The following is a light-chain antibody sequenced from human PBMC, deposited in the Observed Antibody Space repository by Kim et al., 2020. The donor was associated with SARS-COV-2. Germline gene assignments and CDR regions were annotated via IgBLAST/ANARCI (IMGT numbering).Light chain of an antibody. CDR3: QQYIDWPPA. CDR2: GAS. Sequence: EIVMTQSPATLSMSPGERATLSCRASQRVSSDVAWYQQRPGQAPRLLIYGASTRAAGVPARFSGGGSGTEFTFTINRLQSEDFAVYYCQQYIDWPPAFGGGTKVDIK. J-gene: IGKJ4*01. CDR1: QRVSSD. V-gene: IGKV3-15*01.